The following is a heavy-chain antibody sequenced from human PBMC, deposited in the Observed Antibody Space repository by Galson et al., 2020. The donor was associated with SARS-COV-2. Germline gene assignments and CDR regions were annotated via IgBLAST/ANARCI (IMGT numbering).Heavy chain of an antibody. CDR1: GGSLSSSNYY. CDR3: ARSRPDGSSVSDAFDI. CDR2: IYFSGST. J-gene: IGHJ3*02. V-gene: IGHV4-39*07. Sequence: SETLSLTCTVSGGSLSSSNYYWGWIRPPPGKGLVRIGTIYFSGSTHYNPSLKSRVTISADMSKNEFSLKVSSVTAADTAVYYCARSRPDGSSVSDAFDIWGHGTMVSVSS. D-gene: IGHD6-13*01.